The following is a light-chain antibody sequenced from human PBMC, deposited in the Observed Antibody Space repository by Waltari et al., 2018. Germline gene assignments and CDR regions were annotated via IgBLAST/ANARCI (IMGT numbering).Light chain of an antibody. CDR3: QQYKSVPLT. CDR1: QDISDS. V-gene: IGKV1-16*02. Sequence: DIQMTQYPSSLSASVGDRVTITCRASQDISDSLAWFQQKPGRAPKSLIYAASNLQDGVPSKFSGSESGTDFTLTISSLQPEDFATYYCQQYKSVPLTFGGGTKVEI. J-gene: IGKJ4*01. CDR2: AAS.